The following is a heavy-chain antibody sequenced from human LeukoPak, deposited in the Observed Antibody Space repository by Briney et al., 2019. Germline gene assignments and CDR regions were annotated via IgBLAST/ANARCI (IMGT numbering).Heavy chain of an antibody. CDR2: ISYDGSNK. V-gene: IGHV3-30*18. CDR3: AKDLNMGSGWV. Sequence: GRSLRLSCAASGFTFSSYGMHWVRQAPSKGLEWVAVISYDGSNKYYADSVKGRFTISRDNSKNTLYLQMNSLRAEDTAVYYCAKDLNMGSGWVWGQGTLVTVSS. D-gene: IGHD6-19*01. J-gene: IGHJ4*02. CDR1: GFTFSSYG.